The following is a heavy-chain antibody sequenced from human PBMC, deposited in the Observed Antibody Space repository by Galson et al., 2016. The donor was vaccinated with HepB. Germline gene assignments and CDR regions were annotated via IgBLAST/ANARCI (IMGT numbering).Heavy chain of an antibody. J-gene: IGHJ6*02. CDR1: GFTFRSYI. CDR3: ARDLHDYVWGTSRLIFYGVDV. V-gene: IGHV3-30-3*01. Sequence: SLRLSCAASGFTFRSYIFHWVRQAPGKGLEWVAAISYDGSNTFYADSVKGRFTIYRDNSKNTLSLQMNSLRGEDTAVYYCARDLHDYVWGTSRLIFYGVDVWGQGTTVIVSS. CDR2: ISYDGSNT. D-gene: IGHD3-16*02.